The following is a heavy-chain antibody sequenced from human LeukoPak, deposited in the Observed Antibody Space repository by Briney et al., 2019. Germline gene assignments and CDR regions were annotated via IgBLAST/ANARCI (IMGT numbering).Heavy chain of an antibody. CDR3: ARLAGDDAFDI. CDR2: IYSGGST. J-gene: IGHJ3*02. D-gene: IGHD3-10*01. V-gene: IGHV3-53*01. Sequence: PGGSLRLSCAASGFTFSSYAMSWVRQAPGKGLEWVSVIYSGGSTYYADSVKGRFTISRDNSKNTLYLQMNSLRAEDTAVYYCARLAGDDAFDIWGQGTMVTVSS. CDR1: GFTFSSYA.